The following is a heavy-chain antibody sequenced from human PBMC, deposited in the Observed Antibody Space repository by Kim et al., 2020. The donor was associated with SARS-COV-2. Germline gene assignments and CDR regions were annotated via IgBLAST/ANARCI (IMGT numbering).Heavy chain of an antibody. CDR2: ISYDGTNK. Sequence: GGSLRLSCAASGFTFSSYGMYWVRQAPGKGLKWVALISYDGTNKYYADSVKGRFTISRDNSKNTLYLQMNSLRAEDTAVYYCAKDHGLTIFGVVTEGLADYWGQGTLVIVSS. CDR1: GFTFSSYG. V-gene: IGHV3-30*18. CDR3: AKDHGLTIFGVVTEGLADY. J-gene: IGHJ4*02. D-gene: IGHD3-3*01.